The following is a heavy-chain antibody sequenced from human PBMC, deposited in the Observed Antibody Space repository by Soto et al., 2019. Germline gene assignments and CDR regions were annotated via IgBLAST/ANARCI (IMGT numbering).Heavy chain of an antibody. Sequence: GGSLRLSCAASGFTFDDYATHWVRQAPGKGLEWVSGISWNSGSIGYADSVKGRFTISRDNAKNSLYLQMNSLRAEDTALYYCAKDALDYGDGVEYFQHWGQGTLVTVSS. CDR1: GFTFDDYA. J-gene: IGHJ1*01. CDR3: AKDALDYGDGVEYFQH. D-gene: IGHD4-17*01. CDR2: ISWNSGSI. V-gene: IGHV3-9*01.